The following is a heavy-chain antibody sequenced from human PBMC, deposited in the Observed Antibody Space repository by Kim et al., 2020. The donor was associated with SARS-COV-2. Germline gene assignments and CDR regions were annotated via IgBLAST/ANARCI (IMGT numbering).Heavy chain of an antibody. Sequence: SETLSLTCAVYGGSFSGYYWSWIRQPPGKGLEWIGEINHSGSTNYNPSLKSRVTISVDTSKNQFSLKLSSVTAADTAVYYCARGLRRVAAPFHYYGMDVWGQGTTVTVSS. D-gene: IGHD6-6*01. CDR3: ARGLRRVAAPFHYYGMDV. CDR2: INHSGST. J-gene: IGHJ6*02. V-gene: IGHV4-34*01. CDR1: GGSFSGYY.